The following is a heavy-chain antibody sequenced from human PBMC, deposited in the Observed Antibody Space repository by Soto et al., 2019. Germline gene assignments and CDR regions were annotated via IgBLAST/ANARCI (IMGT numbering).Heavy chain of an antibody. J-gene: IGHJ4*02. Sequence: QVQLVKSGAEVKRPGSSVKVSCKASGGTFGRNAIHWVRQAPGQGLEWMGGIIPMFTTTNYAQKFKGRLTIYANKSTATAYMEMTSLRSENTAVYYCTRDGDSADYGYWGQGPLVTVSS. D-gene: IGHD2-21*01. CDR2: IIPMFTTT. CDR3: TRDGDSADYGY. CDR1: GGTFGRNA. V-gene: IGHV1-69*06.